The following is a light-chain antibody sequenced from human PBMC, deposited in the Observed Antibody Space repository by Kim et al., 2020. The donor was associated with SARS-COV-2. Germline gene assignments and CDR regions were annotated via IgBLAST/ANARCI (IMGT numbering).Light chain of an antibody. Sequence: GQSITISCTATSSAIGGYNSVSWYQQHPGKAPKLMIYDVSKRPSGVSHRFSGSKSGNTASLTISGLQAEDEADYYCSSYTSSSTLVFGGGTQLTVL. CDR3: SSYTSSSTLV. CDR1: SSAIGGYNS. V-gene: IGLV2-14*03. CDR2: DVS. J-gene: IGLJ2*01.